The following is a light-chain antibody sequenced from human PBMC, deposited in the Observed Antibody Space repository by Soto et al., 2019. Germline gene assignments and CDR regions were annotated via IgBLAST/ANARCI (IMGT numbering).Light chain of an antibody. CDR1: QSVNSI. CDR2: DAS. CDR3: QQSRDWPLT. V-gene: IGKV3-11*01. J-gene: IGKJ4*01. Sequence: EIVLTQSPGTLSLSPGERATLSCRASQSVNSILAWYQQRPGQAPRLLIYDASNRATGIPVRFSGSGSGTDFTLTISSLEPEEFAVYYCQQSRDWPLTFGGGTKVEIK.